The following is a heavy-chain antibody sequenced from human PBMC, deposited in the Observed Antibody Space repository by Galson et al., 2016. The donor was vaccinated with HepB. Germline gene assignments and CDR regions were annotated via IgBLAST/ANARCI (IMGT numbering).Heavy chain of an antibody. CDR1: GYTLTNYW. J-gene: IGHJ4*02. CDR2: IRPGFSTT. V-gene: IGHV5-51*01. D-gene: IGHD5-24*01. Sequence: QSGAEVEKAGESLKISCQASGYTLTNYWIGWVRQLPGKGLEWMGLIRPGFSTTYHSPSLQGQVTISADKSLKIAYLQWSSLRASDNGFYFCASARDGKFFFDYWAQGTRVTVSS. CDR3: ASARDGKFFFDY.